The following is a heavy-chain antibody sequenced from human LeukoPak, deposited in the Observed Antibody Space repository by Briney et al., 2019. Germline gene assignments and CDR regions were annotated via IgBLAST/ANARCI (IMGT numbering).Heavy chain of an antibody. CDR3: ASYWDYDSSGYYPDY. V-gene: IGHV1-2*02. CDR1: GYTFTGYY. CDR2: IKVVSGGT. Sequence: ASVKVSCKASGYTFTGYYMHWVRQAPGQGLEWMGWIKVVSGGTNYAQTFQGRVTITRETSISTAYMGLSRLRSDDTAVYYCASYWDYDSSGYYPDYWGPGTLVTVSS. J-gene: IGHJ4*02. D-gene: IGHD3-22*01.